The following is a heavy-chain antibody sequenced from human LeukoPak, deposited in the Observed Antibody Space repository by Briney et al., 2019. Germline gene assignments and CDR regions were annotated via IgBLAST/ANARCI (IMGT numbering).Heavy chain of an antibody. CDR1: GVSVSSDNW. D-gene: IGHD5-24*01. CDR2: THRSGDT. V-gene: IGHV4-4*02. Sequence: SETLSLTCAVYGVSVSSDNWWTWVRQSPGKGLEWIGETHRSGDTKYNPSLNGRVTISIDNSNNRLSLYLRYVTAADTAMYYCATRDQSRTYLAPADCWGQGTLATVSS. CDR3: ATRDQSRTYLAPADC. J-gene: IGHJ4*02.